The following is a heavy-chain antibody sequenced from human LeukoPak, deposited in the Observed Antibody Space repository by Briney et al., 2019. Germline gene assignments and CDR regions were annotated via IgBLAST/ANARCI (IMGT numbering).Heavy chain of an antibody. CDR3: ARQIYCDGDCYSSDGFDV. V-gene: IGHV5-51*01. Sequence: GESLKISCQGSGYRFTSYWIGWVRQMPGKGLEWGGLIFPSDSDIRYSPSFQGQVTISADKSVTTAYLQWSGLTASDTGMYYCARQIYCDGDCYSSDGFDVWGQGTMVIVSS. D-gene: IGHD2-21*01. CDR2: IFPSDSDI. J-gene: IGHJ3*01. CDR1: GYRFTSYW.